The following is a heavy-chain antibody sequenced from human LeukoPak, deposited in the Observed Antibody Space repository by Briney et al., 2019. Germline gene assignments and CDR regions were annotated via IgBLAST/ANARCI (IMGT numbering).Heavy chain of an antibody. CDR2: IYPGDSDT. D-gene: IGHD5-12*01. CDR1: GYSFTSYW. Sequence: GESLKISCKGSGYSFTSYWIGWVRQMPGKGLEWMGIIYPGDSDTRYSPSFQGQVTISADKSISTAYPQWSSLKASDTAMYYCARHKDIVATTIDYWGQGTLVTVSS. CDR3: ARHKDIVATTIDY. J-gene: IGHJ4*02. V-gene: IGHV5-51*01.